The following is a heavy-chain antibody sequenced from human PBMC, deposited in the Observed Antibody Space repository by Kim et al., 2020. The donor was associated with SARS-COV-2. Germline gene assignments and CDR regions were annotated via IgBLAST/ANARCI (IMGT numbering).Heavy chain of an antibody. CDR2: IRSKAYGGTT. D-gene: IGHD6-13*01. Sequence: GGSLRLSCTASGFTFGEYAMSWVRQAPGKGLEWVGFIRSKAYGGTTEYAASVKGRFTISRDDSKSIAYLQMNSLKTEATAVYYCTISIAAAGLRPTGAFDIWGRGTMVTVPS. CDR3: TISIAAAGLRPTGAFDI. J-gene: IGHJ3*02. CDR1: GFTFGEYA. V-gene: IGHV3-49*04.